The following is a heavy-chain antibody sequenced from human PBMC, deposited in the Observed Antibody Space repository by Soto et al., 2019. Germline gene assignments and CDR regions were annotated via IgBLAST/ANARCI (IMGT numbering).Heavy chain of an antibody. CDR1: GFTFSNTW. CDR3: TTDSHYDFYFDY. V-gene: IGHV3-15*07. CDR2: IKTKTDGETT. Sequence: EVQLVESGGGLVQPGGSLRLSCAASGFTFSNTWMNWVRQAPGKGLEWVGRIKTKTDGETTDYAAPVKGRFTISRDDSKTTLYLQMNSLKTEDTAVYYCTTDSHYDFYFDYWGQGTLVTVSS. D-gene: IGHD3-3*01. J-gene: IGHJ4*02.